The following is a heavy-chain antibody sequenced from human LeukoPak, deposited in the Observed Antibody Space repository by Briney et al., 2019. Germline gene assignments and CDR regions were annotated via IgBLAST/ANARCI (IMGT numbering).Heavy chain of an antibody. V-gene: IGHV4-59*01. CDR3: ARDSRYSDTSGYYYSHYYMDV. CDR1: GGSINYYY. D-gene: IGHD3-22*01. J-gene: IGHJ6*03. Sequence: PSETLSLTCTISGGSINYYYWSWIRQPPGKGLEYIGYIYSSGSTNYNPSLKSRVTMSVDTSKNQFSLKLSSVTAADTAAYYCARDSRYSDTSGYYYSHYYMDVWGKGTTVTVSS. CDR2: IYSSGST.